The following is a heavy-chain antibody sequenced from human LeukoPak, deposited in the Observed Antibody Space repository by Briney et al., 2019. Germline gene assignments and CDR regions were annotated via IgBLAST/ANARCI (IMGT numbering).Heavy chain of an antibody. V-gene: IGHV4-39*01. CDR2: IYYSGST. D-gene: IGHD5-18*01. CDR1: GGSIGTSSYY. CDR3: ARGLAMVTWEPFDY. Sequence: PSETLSLTCTVSGGSIGTSSYYWGWIRLPPGTGLEWIGSIYYSGSTYYNPSLKSRVTISVDTSKNQFSLKLSSVTDADTAVYYCARGLAMVTWEPFDYWGQGTLVTVSS. J-gene: IGHJ4*02.